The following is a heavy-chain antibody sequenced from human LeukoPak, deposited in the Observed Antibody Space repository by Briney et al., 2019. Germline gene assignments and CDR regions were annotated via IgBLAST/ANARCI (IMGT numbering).Heavy chain of an antibody. CDR2: IKYDGSLK. D-gene: IGHD3-22*01. Sequence: PGGSLRLSCAASGFSFSSYWMAWVRQAPGKGLEWVANIKYDGSLKFYGGSVEGRFTISRDNTKNSLYLEMNSLRVDDTALYFCASSHDSSGNDWGQGTMVTVSS. V-gene: IGHV3-7*01. J-gene: IGHJ4*02. CDR1: GFSFSSYW. CDR3: ASSHDSSGND.